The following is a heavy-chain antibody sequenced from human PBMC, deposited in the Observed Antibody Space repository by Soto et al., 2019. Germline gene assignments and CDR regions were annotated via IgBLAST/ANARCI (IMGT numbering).Heavy chain of an antibody. V-gene: IGHV4-59*08. D-gene: IGHD5-12*01. CDR2: SYYSGST. CDR3: ARAYSGYDCRVDY. CDR1: VCSMSSSC. J-gene: IGHJ4*01. Sequence: DTLPLSVAGSVCSMSSSCCCLIRQPPGKGLEWIGNSYYSGSTNYNPSLKSRVTISVDTSKNQLSLKLSSVTAADTAVYYCARAYSGYDCRVDYWGHGTLVTV.